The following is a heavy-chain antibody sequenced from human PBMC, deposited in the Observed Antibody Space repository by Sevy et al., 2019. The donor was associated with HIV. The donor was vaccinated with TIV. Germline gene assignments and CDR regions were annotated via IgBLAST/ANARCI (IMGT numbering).Heavy chain of an antibody. D-gene: IGHD2-15*01. V-gene: IGHV3-30*04. Sequence: GGSLRLSCAASGLTFSSYAMHWVRQAPGKGLEWVAVISYDGSDKYFADSVKGRFTISRDNSRNTFFLQMNSLRTEDTAVYYCARGPGVVAVAALNWFDPWGQGTLVTVSS. J-gene: IGHJ5*02. CDR2: ISYDGSDK. CDR3: ARGPGVVAVAALNWFDP. CDR1: GLTFSSYA.